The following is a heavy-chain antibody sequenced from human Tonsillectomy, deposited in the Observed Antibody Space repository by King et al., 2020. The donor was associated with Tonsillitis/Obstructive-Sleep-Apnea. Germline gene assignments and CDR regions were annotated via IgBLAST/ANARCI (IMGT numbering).Heavy chain of an antibody. Sequence: VQLVESGGGLVKPGESLRLSCVVSGFTFSNAWMSWVRQAPGKGLEGVGRIHTNVDGGTIDYGAPVKGRFTISRDDSENTVYLQMNSLKTEDTAVYYCTLRSSIRGQGTLVTVSS. CDR1: GFTFSNAW. CDR3: TLRSSI. J-gene: IGHJ4*02. D-gene: IGHD5/OR15-5a*01. CDR2: IHTNVDGGTI. V-gene: IGHV3-15*05.